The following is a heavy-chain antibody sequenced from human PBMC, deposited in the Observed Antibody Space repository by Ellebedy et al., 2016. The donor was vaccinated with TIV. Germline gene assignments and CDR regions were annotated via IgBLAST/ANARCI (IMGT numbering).Heavy chain of an antibody. Sequence: ASVKVSCKASGGTFSSYAISWVRQAPGQGLEWMGGIIPIFGTANYAQKFHGRVTITADESTSTAYVELSSLRSEDTAVYYCARSPRGVVVTAPFTIWFDPWGQGTLVTVSS. D-gene: IGHD2-21*02. CDR2: IIPIFGTA. J-gene: IGHJ5*02. V-gene: IGHV1-69*13. CDR1: GGTFSSYA. CDR3: ARSPRGVVVTAPFTIWFDP.